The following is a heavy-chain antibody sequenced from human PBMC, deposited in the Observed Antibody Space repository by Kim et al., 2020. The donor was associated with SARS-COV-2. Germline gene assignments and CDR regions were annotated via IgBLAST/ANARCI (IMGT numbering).Heavy chain of an antibody. CDR3: VRGHQWLIKN. CDR1: GFTFDDYA. CDR2: ISRDGGEI. D-gene: IGHD6-19*01. J-gene: IGHJ4*02. Sequence: GSLRLSCAASGFTFDDYAIQWVRQVSGKGLEWVSLISRDGGEIKYADSVKGRFTISRDNSKKSVYLQMNSLRSEDTALYYCVRGHQWLIKNWGQGTQVTVSS. V-gene: IGHV3-43*02.